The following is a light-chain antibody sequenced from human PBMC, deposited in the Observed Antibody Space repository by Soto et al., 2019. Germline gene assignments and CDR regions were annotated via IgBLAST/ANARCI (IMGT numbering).Light chain of an antibody. CDR3: QQYGSSRT. CDR1: QSVSSSY. CDR2: GAS. V-gene: IGKV3-20*01. J-gene: IGKJ3*01. Sequence: EIVLTQSPGTLSLSPGERATLSCRALQSVSSSYLAWYQQKPGQAPRLLIYGASSRATGIPDRFSGSGSGTDFTLTISRLEPEDFAVYYWQQYGSSRTFGPGTKVDIK.